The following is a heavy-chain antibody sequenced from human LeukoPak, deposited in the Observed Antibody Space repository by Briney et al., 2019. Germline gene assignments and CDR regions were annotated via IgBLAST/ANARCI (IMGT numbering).Heavy chain of an antibody. D-gene: IGHD2-2*01. V-gene: IGHV3-30*04. CDR1: GFTFSSYA. CDR2: ISYDGSNK. J-gene: IGHJ6*02. CDR3: ARGYCSSTSCYSYYYYYGMDV. Sequence: PGGSLRLSRAASGFTFSSYAMHWVRQAPGKGLEWVAVISYDGSNKYYADSVKGRFTISRDNSKNTLYLQMNSLRAEDTAVYYCARGYCSSTSCYSYYYYYGMDVWGHGTTVIVSS.